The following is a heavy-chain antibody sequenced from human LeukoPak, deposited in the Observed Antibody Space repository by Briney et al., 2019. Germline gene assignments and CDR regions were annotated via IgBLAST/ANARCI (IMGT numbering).Heavy chain of an antibody. J-gene: IGHJ5*02. V-gene: IGHV3-33*08. CDR3: ARDQAYHSSSWYEGANWLDP. CDR1: GFTFSSYD. Sequence: GGPLRLSCVASGFTFSSYDMLWVRQAPGKGLEGVADIWYDGSNKYYADYVKGRFTISRDNSKNALYLQMNSLRAEDTAVYYCARDQAYHSSSWYEGANWLDPWGQGTLVTVSS. D-gene: IGHD6-13*01. CDR2: IWYDGSNK.